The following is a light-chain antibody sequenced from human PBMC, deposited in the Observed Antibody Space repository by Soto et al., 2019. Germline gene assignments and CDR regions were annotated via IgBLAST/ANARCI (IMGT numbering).Light chain of an antibody. CDR3: SSYSSVTTLWV. CDR2: EVS. V-gene: IGLV2-14*01. Sequence: QSALTQPASVSGSPGQSITISCTGTSNDVGVYNYVSWYQHHPGEAPKLMIYEVSNRPSGVSNRFSGSKSGNTASLTVSGLQAEDEADYYCSSYSSVTTLWVFGGGTKVTVL. CDR1: SNDVGVYNY. J-gene: IGLJ3*02.